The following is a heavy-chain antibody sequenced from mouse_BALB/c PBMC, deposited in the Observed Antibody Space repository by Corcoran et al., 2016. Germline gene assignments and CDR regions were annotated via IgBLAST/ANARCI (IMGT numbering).Heavy chain of an antibody. CDR1: GYTFTNYG. CDR3: ARRGYYETAWFAY. J-gene: IGHJ3*01. CDR2: INTYTGEP. D-gene: IGHD2-3*01. Sequence: QIQLVQSGPELKKPGETVKISCKASGYTFTNYGMNWVKQAPEKGLKWMGWINTYTGEPTYADDFKGRFAFSLETSASTAYLQINNLKNEDTATYFCARRGYYETAWFAYWGQGTLVTVSA. V-gene: IGHV9-3-1*01.